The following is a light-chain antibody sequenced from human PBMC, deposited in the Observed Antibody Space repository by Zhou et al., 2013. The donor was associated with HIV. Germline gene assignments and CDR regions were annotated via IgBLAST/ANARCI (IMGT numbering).Light chain of an antibody. CDR3: QQYGDSPAT. CDR1: QSVSSSY. V-gene: IGKV3-20*01. Sequence: EIVLTQSPGTLSLSPGERATLSCRASQSVSSSYLAWYQQKPGQTPRLLVYRASRRATGIPDRFSGSGSGTDFTLTISRLEPEDFAVYFCQQYGDSPATFGQGDQGG. CDR2: RAS. J-gene: IGKJ1*01.